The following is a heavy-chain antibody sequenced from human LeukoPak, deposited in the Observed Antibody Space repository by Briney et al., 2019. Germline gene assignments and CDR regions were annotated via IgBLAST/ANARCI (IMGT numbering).Heavy chain of an antibody. Sequence: PGGSLRLSCAASGFTFSGSAMHWVRQAPGKGLVWVSRINSDGSSTSYADSVKGRFTISRDNAKNTLYLQMNSLRAEDTAVYYCARAYEAYYYDSSGFDYWGQGTLVTVSS. J-gene: IGHJ4*02. CDR3: ARAYEAYYYDSSGFDY. CDR2: INSDGSST. CDR1: GFTFSGSA. D-gene: IGHD3-22*01. V-gene: IGHV3-74*01.